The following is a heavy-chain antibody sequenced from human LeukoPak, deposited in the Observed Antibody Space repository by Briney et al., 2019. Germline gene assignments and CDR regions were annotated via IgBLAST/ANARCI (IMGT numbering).Heavy chain of an antibody. D-gene: IGHD6-13*01. CDR2: IYYSGST. Sequence: SETLSLTCTVSGGSISNYYWSWIRQPPGKGLEWIGYIYYSGSTNYNPSLKSRVTISVDTSKNQFSLKLTSVTAVDTAVYYCARPRKNHSSSWYFDYWGQGTLVTVSS. J-gene: IGHJ4*02. V-gene: IGHV4-59*08. CDR3: ARPRKNHSSSWYFDY. CDR1: GGSISNYY.